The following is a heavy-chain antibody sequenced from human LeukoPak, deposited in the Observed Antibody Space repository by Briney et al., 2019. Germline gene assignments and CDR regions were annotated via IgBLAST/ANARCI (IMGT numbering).Heavy chain of an antibody. CDR3: ARGFNYDFWSGYHDAFDI. CDR2: INHSGST. D-gene: IGHD3-3*01. V-gene: IGHV4-34*01. J-gene: IGHJ3*02. Sequence: PGGSLRLSCTASGFTFGDYAMTWIRQPPGKGLEWIGEINHSGSTNYNPSLKSRVTISVDTSKNQFSLKLSSVTAADTAVYYCARGFNYDFWSGYHDAFDIWGQGTMVTVSS. CDR1: GFTFGDYA.